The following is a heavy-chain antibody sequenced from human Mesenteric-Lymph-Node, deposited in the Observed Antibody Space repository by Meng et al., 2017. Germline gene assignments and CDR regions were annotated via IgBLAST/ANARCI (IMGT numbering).Heavy chain of an antibody. V-gene: IGHV4-61*01. CDR3: ARSTGTTYYFDY. J-gene: IGHJ4*02. Sequence: QAQLQESGPGLGRPSETLSLTCTVSGGSVSSGSYYWSWIRQPPGKGLEWIGYIYYSGSTNYNPSLKSRVTISVDTSKNQFSLKLSSVTAADTAVYYCARSTGTTYYFDYWGQGTLVTVSS. D-gene: IGHD1-7*01. CDR2: IYYSGST. CDR1: GGSVSSGSYY.